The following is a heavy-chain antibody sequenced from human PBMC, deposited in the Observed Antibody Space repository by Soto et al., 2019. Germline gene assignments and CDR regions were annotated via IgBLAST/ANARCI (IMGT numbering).Heavy chain of an antibody. J-gene: IGHJ4*02. CDR1: GASITYGGYS. CDR2: INHLETT. CDR3: ARGGGSDSFDY. Sequence: QLQLHESGSGLVKPSQTLSLTCTVSGASITYGGYSWSWIRQTPGKDLEWIGYINHLETTFYNPSFESRHTLSIDRAKNQFSLKLHSMSAADRAVYFCARGGGSDSFDYWGQGILVTVSS. D-gene: IGHD1-26*01. V-gene: IGHV4-30-2*01.